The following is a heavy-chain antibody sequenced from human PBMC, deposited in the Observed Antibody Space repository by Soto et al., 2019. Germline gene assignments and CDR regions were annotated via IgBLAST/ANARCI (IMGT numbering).Heavy chain of an antibody. CDR3: AREEGGGYDHRWFAP. V-gene: IGHV4-31*11. D-gene: IGHD5-12*01. Sequence: QVQLQESGPGLVKPSQTLSLTCAVSGGSISSGAYYWSWIRQHPGKGLEWIGYIYYSGGTYYNPSRKSRLTLAVDTSKNQFSLKLSSVTAADTAVYYGAREEGGGYDHRWFAPWGQGTLVTVSS. J-gene: IGHJ5*02. CDR2: IYYSGGT. CDR1: GGSISSGAYY.